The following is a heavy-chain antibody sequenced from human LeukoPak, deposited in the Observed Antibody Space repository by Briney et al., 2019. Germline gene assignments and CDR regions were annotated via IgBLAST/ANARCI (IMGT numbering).Heavy chain of an antibody. CDR2: IPSGGST. J-gene: IGHJ4*02. D-gene: IGHD2-15*01. CDR1: GFTVSSNY. Sequence: GGPLRLSCAASGFTVSSNYMSWVRQAPGKGLEWVSVIPSGGSTYYADSVKGRFTISRDNSKNTLYLQMNSLRAEDTAVYYCARDVGYIDHVVESVYFDYWGQGILVTVSS. V-gene: IGHV3-53*01. CDR3: ARDVGYIDHVVESVYFDY.